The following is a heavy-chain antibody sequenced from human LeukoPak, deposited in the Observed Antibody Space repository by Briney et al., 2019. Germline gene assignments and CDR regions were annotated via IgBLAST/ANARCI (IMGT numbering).Heavy chain of an antibody. CDR1: GFTFSSYS. V-gene: IGHV3-21*01. Sequence: GGSLRLSCAASGFTFSSYSMNWVRQAPGKGLEWVSSISSSSSYIYYADSVKGRFTISTDNAKNSLYMQMHSQRAEDPAVYYCASSVGETGIVVVPADIFDYWGQGTLVTVSS. CDR2: ISSSSSYI. D-gene: IGHD2-2*01. CDR3: ASSVGETGIVVVPADIFDY. J-gene: IGHJ4*02.